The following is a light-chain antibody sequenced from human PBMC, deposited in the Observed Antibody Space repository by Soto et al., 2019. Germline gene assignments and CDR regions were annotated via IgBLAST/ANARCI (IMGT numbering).Light chain of an antibody. V-gene: IGKV3-15*01. CDR3: QQASSFPLT. CDR2: DTS. CDR1: QGIGDT. Sequence: EVVMTQSPATLSVSPGEGVTLSCRASQGIGDTLAWYQHKPGQTPRLLIYDTSTRATGVPSRFSGSGSGTDFTLTISSLQPEDFATYYCQQASSFPLTFGQGTRLEIK. J-gene: IGKJ5*01.